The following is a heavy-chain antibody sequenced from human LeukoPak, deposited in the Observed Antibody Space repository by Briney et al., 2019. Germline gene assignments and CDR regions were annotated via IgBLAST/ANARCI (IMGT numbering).Heavy chain of an antibody. Sequence: PGGSLRLSCAASGFTFSNYNMNWVRQAPGKGLEWVSSITSTTGYISYADSVKSRFTISRDNAKNSLYLQMNSLRAEDTAVYYCARVLLPSGMGYWGQGTLVIVSS. D-gene: IGHD2-2*01. CDR3: ARVLLPSGMGY. CDR2: ITSTTGYI. V-gene: IGHV3-21*01. CDR1: GFTFSNYN. J-gene: IGHJ4*02.